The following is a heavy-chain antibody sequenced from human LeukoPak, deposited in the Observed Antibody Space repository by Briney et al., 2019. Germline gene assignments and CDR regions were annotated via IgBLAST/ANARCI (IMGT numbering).Heavy chain of an antibody. CDR2: IYYSGST. Sequence: PSETLSLTCTVSGGSVSSGTYYWSWLRQPPGKGLEWIGYIYYSGSTNYNPSLKSRVTISVDTSKNQFSLKLNSVTAADTAVYYCARDRVRGNSNPFFDYWGQGTLVTVSS. CDR3: ARDRVRGNSNPFFDY. J-gene: IGHJ4*02. D-gene: IGHD4-11*01. CDR1: GGSVSSGTYY. V-gene: IGHV4-61*01.